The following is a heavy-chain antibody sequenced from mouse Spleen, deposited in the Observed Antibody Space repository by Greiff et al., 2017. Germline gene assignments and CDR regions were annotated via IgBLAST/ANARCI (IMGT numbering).Heavy chain of an antibody. J-gene: IGHJ1*01. V-gene: IGHV7-1*02. CDR1: GFTFSDFY. CDR2: SRNKANDYIT. CDR3: ARDAGVYCYFDV. Sequence: EVQGVESGGGLVQPGGSLRLSCATSGFTFSDFYMEWVRQPPGKRLEWIAASRNKANDYITEYSASVKGRFIVSRDASQSILYLQMNALGAEDTAIYYCARDAGVYCYFDVWGAGTTVTVSS.